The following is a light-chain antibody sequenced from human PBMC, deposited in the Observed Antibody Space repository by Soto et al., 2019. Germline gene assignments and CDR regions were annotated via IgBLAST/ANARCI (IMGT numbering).Light chain of an antibody. Sequence: QSALTQPPSVSGSPGQSVTISCTGTSSDVGSYNRVSWYQQPPGTAPKLMIYEVSNRPSRVPDRFSGSKSGNTASLTISGLQAEDEADYYCSSYTSSSTLGVFGGGTKLTVL. V-gene: IGLV2-18*02. CDR2: EVS. CDR3: SSYTSSSTLGV. J-gene: IGLJ3*02. CDR1: SSDVGSYNR.